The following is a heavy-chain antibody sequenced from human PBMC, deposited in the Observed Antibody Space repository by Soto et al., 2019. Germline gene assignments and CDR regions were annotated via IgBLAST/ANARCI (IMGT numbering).Heavy chain of an antibody. J-gene: IGHJ6*02. CDR3: FSSTLRGYYYYGMDV. Sequence: GASVKVSCKASGYTFTSYYMHWVRQAPGQGLEWMGIINPSGGSTSYAQKFQGRVTITADESTSTAYMELSSLRSEDTAVYYCFSSTLRGYYYYGMDVWGQGTTVTVSS. V-gene: IGHV1-46*03. CDR2: INPSGGST. D-gene: IGHD6-13*01. CDR1: GYTFTSYY.